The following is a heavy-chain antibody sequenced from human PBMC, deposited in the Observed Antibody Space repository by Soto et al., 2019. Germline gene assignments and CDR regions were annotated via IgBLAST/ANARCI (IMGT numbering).Heavy chain of an antibody. V-gene: IGHV1-18*04. CDR1: GYTFATYG. CDR3: ARDWRGAEGFDP. CDR2: IGADNSDT. Sequence: QVQLVQSGPEVKKPGDSVKVSRKASGYTFATYGFSWVRQAPGQGLEWVGWIGADNSDTTYAQKFQGRVTMTIDTSTTTSYMELRSLTTDDTAVYFCARDWRGAEGFDPWGQGTLVTVSS. J-gene: IGHJ5*02. D-gene: IGHD3-3*01.